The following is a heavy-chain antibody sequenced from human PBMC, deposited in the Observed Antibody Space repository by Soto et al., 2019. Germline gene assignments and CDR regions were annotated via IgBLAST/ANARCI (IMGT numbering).Heavy chain of an antibody. Sequence: PGGSLGLSCAASGFTFSSYWMHWVRQAPGKGLVWVSRINSDGSSTSYADSVKGRFTISRDNAKNTLYLQMNSLRAEDTAVYYCATEPIVATDDAFDIWGQGTMVTVSS. CDR3: ATEPIVATDDAFDI. V-gene: IGHV3-74*01. CDR2: INSDGSST. D-gene: IGHD5-12*01. CDR1: GFTFSSYW. J-gene: IGHJ3*02.